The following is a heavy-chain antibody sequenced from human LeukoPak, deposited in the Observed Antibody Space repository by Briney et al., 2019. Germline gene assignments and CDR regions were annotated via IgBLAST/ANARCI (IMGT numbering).Heavy chain of an antibody. V-gene: IGHV3-23*01. D-gene: IGHD2-2*01. J-gene: IGHJ4*02. Sequence: GGSLRLSCAASGLTVSSNCMSWVRQAPGKGLEWVSAISGSGGSTYYADSVKGRFTISRDNSKNTLYLQMNSLRAEDTAVYYCAKGVVVAPDVTPFDYWGQGTLVTVSS. CDR2: ISGSGGST. CDR1: GLTVSSNC. CDR3: AKGVVVAPDVTPFDY.